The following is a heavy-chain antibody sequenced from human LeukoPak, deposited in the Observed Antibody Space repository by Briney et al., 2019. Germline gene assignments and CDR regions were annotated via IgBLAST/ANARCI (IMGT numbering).Heavy chain of an antibody. CDR1: GFTLSTYG. J-gene: IGHJ6*02. CDR2: TWYDGSNK. CDR3: ARGGHCSTTSCSNYDGMDV. D-gene: IGHD2-2*01. V-gene: IGHV3-33*01. Sequence: GGSLRLSCAASGFTLSTYGMHWVRQAPGKGLEWVAATWYDGSNKYYADSVKGRFTISRDNSKNTLYLQMNSLRAEDTAVYSCARGGHCSTTSCSNYDGMDVWGQGTTLTVSS.